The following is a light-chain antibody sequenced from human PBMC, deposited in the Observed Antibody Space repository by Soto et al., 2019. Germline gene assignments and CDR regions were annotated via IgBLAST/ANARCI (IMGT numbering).Light chain of an antibody. V-gene: IGKV3-11*01. CDR2: DAS. J-gene: IGKJ2*01. Sequence: EIVLTQSPATLSLSPGERATLSCRASRSVSNYLAWYQQKPGQAPRLLIYDASNRATGIPARFSGSGSGTDFTLTISSLEPEDFAVYYCQHRSNWYTFGQGTKLEIK. CDR1: RSVSNY. CDR3: QHRSNWYT.